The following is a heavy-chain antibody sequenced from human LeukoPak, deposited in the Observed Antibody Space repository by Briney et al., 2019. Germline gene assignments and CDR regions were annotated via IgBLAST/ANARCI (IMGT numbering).Heavy chain of an antibody. CDR3: ARAKSPLDIVATMSDY. J-gene: IGHJ4*02. CDR2: ISSSSSYI. Sequence: PGGSLRLSCAASGFTFSSYSMNWVRQAPGKGLEWVSSISSSSSYIYYADSVKGRFTISRDNAKNSLYLQMNSLRAEDTAVYYCARAKSPLDIVATMSDYWGQGTLVTVSS. D-gene: IGHD5-12*01. V-gene: IGHV3-21*01. CDR1: GFTFSSYS.